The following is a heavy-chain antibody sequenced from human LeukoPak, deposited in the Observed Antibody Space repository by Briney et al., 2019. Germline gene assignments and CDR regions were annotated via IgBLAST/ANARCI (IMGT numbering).Heavy chain of an antibody. CDR2: INPNSGGT. J-gene: IGHJ4*02. Sequence: GASVKVSCKASGYTFTGYYMHWVRQAPGQGLEWMGWINPNSGGTNYAQKFQGRVTMPRDTSISPAYMELSRLRSDDTAVYYCARAPSMGYYDSSGYNWNFDYWGQGTLVTVSS. D-gene: IGHD3-22*01. CDR3: ARAPSMGYYDSSGYNWNFDY. CDR1: GYTFTGYY. V-gene: IGHV1-2*02.